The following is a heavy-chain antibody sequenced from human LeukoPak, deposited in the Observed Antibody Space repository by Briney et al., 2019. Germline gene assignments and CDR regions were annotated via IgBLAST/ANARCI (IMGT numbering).Heavy chain of an antibody. Sequence: SETLSLTCTVSGGSISSYYWSWIRQPPGKGLEWIGYIYYSGSTNYNPSLKSRVTISVDTSMNQFSLKLSSVTAADTAVYYCARGPGATDIDYWGQGTLVTVSS. CDR2: IYYSGST. V-gene: IGHV4-59*01. D-gene: IGHD1-26*01. CDR3: ARGPGATDIDY. J-gene: IGHJ4*02. CDR1: GGSISSYY.